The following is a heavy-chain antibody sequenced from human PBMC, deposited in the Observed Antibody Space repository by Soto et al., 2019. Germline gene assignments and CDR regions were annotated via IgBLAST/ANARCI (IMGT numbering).Heavy chain of an antibody. CDR3: ARYTFGGVIADYYFDY. V-gene: IGHV1-69*06. D-gene: IGHD3-16*02. J-gene: IGHJ4*02. Sequence: QVQLVQSGAEVKKPGSSVKVSCKASGGTFSSYAISWVRQSPGQGLEWRGGIIPIFGTANYAQKFQGRVTINADKSTSTAYMELSSLRSEDTAVYYCARYTFGGVIADYYFDYWGQGTLVTVSS. CDR1: GGTFSSYA. CDR2: IIPIFGTA.